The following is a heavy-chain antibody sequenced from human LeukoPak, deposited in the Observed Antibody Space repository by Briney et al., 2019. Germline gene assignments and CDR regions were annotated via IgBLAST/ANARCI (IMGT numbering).Heavy chain of an antibody. V-gene: IGHV4-34*01. CDR1: GVSFSGYY. J-gene: IGHJ4*02. CDR2: INHSGST. D-gene: IGHD3-22*01. Sequence: SETLSLTCAVYGVSFSGYYWSWIRQPPGKGLEWIGEINHSGSTNYNPSLKRRVTISVDTSKNQFSLKLSSVTAADTAVYYCATSIRYYYDSSGYRGGSRYFDYWGQGTLVTVSS. CDR3: ATSIRYYYDSSGYRGGSRYFDY.